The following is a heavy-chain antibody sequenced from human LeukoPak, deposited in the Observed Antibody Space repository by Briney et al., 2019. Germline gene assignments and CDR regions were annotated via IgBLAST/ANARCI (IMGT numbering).Heavy chain of an antibody. CDR1: GGTFSSYA. CDR2: IIPIFGTA. CDR3: ASRRFDSSGYYYRYYFDY. Sequence: ASVKVSCKASGGTFSSYAISWVRQAPGQGLEWMGGIIPIFGTANYAQKFQGRVTITADESTSTAYMELSSLRSEDTAVYYRASRRFDSSGYYYRYYFDYWGQGTLVTVSS. V-gene: IGHV1-69*13. J-gene: IGHJ4*02. D-gene: IGHD3-22*01.